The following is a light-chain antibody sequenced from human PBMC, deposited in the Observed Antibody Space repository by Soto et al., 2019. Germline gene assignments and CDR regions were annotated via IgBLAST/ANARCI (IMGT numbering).Light chain of an antibody. V-gene: IGKV3-20*01. J-gene: IGKJ4*01. CDR2: GAS. Sequence: EIVLTQSPGTLSLSPGERATLSCRASQSVSSSYLAWYQQKPGQAPRLLIYGASSRATGIPDRFSGSGSGTDFTLTISRLEPEDFAVYYCRQFLLTFGGGTKVDIK. CDR3: RQFLLT. CDR1: QSVSSSY.